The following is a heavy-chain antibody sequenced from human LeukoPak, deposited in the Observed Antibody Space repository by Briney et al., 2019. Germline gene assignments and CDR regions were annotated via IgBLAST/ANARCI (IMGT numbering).Heavy chain of an antibody. CDR2: IYYSGST. CDR1: GGSISSSSYY. V-gene: IGHV4-39*07. J-gene: IGHJ4*02. CDR3: ARVSTVITDYDY. D-gene: IGHD4-17*01. Sequence: SETLSLTCTVSGGSISSSSYYWGWIRQPPGKGLEWIGSIYYSGSTYYNPSLKSRVTISVDTSKNQFSLKLSSVTAADTAVYYCARVSTVITDYDYWGQGTLVTVSS.